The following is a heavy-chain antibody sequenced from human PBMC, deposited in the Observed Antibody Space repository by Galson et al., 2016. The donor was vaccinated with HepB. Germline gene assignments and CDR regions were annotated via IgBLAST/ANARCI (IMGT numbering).Heavy chain of an antibody. CDR3: ARFLDNPERMSSSWYVAFSI. Sequence: SLRLSCAASGFTFNSYSMNWVRQAPGKGLEWVSFISSSSSYVYYADSVKGRFTISRDNAKNSVYLQMNSLRAEDTAVYYCARFLDNPERMSSSWYVAFSIWGQGTLVTVSS. J-gene: IGHJ4*02. CDR2: ISSSSSYV. CDR1: GFTFNSYS. V-gene: IGHV3-21*01. D-gene: IGHD6-13*01.